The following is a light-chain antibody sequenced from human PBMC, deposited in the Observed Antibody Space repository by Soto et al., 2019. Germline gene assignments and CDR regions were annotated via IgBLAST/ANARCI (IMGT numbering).Light chain of an antibody. CDR3: QQSFSTPRT. Sequence: ETVLTQSPATLSVSPGEGATLSCRASQTINNNLAWYKQKPGQAPRLLSYGASRRATGVPARFSGSGSGTNFTLTISGLQPEDFETYFCQQSFSTPRTFGQGTKVDIK. CDR2: GAS. J-gene: IGKJ1*01. V-gene: IGKV3-15*01. CDR1: QTINNN.